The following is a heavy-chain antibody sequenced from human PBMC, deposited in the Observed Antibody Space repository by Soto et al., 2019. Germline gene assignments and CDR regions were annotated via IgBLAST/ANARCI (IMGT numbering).Heavy chain of an antibody. Sequence: QVQLVQSGAEVKKPGSSVKVSCKASGGTFSSHAFSWVLQAPGQGLEWMGDIIPFFDTADYAQKFQGRVTINADESTSTDYMEVSSLRSEDTAVYYCARRRRYGSVSYYWFNYFAPCGQGTPVTVSS. CDR2: IIPFFDTA. V-gene: IGHV1-69*12. CDR1: GGTFSSHA. CDR3: ARRRRYGSVSYYWFNYFAP. J-gene: IGHJ5*02. D-gene: IGHD3-10*01.